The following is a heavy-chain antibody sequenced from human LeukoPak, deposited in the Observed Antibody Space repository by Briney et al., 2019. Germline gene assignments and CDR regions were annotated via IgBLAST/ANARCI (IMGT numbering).Heavy chain of an antibody. CDR1: GFTFISYA. CDR2: VHASGGST. D-gene: IGHD6-13*01. V-gene: IGHV3-23*01. J-gene: IGHJ5*02. CDR3: AKGPSSIAAAGNR. Sequence: GGSLRLSCSASGFTFISYAMSWVRQAAGKGVEWVSAVHASGGSTYYAYSVKGRFTISRDNSKNTLYLQMNSLRAEDTAVYYCAKGPSSIAAAGNRWGQGTLVPVSS.